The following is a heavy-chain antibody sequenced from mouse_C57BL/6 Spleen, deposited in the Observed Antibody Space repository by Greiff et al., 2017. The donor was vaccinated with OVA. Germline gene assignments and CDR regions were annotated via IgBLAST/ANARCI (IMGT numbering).Heavy chain of an antibody. D-gene: IGHD1-1*01. CDR3: ARNYGSSDGYAMDY. CDR1: GFSLTSYG. J-gene: IGHJ4*01. V-gene: IGHV2-2*01. Sequence: VKLMESGPGLVQPSQSLSITCTVSGFSLTSYGVHWVRQSPGKGLEWLGVIWSGGSTDYNAAFISRLSISKDNSKSQVFFKMNSLQADDTAIYYCARNYGSSDGYAMDYWGQGTSVTVSS. CDR2: IWSGGST.